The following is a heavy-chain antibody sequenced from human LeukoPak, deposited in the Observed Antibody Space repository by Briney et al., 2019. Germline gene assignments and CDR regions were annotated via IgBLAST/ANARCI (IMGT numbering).Heavy chain of an antibody. CDR1: GGAISSYY. D-gene: IGHD3-10*01. Sequence: SETLSLTCTVSGGAISSYYWSWLRQPPGKGLEWGGYIYYSGSTNYNPSLKSRVTISVDTSKNQFSLKLSSVTAADTAVYYCARGSLGSYDWFDPWGQGTLVTVSS. J-gene: IGHJ5*02. CDR3: ARGSLGSYDWFDP. V-gene: IGHV4-59*01. CDR2: IYYSGST.